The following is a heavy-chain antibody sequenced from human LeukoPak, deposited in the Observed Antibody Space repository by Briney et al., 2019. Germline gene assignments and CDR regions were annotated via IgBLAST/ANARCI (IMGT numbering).Heavy chain of an antibody. CDR3: AREPRSMAYFDY. V-gene: IGHV1-18*01. Sequence: GASVKVSCKASGGTFSSYAISWVRQAPGQGLEWMGWISAYNGNTNYAQKLQGRVTMTTDTSTSTAYMELRSLRSDDTAVYYCAREPRSMAYFDYWGQGTLVTVSS. CDR1: GGTFSSYA. J-gene: IGHJ4*02. CDR2: ISAYNGNT. D-gene: IGHD2/OR15-2a*01.